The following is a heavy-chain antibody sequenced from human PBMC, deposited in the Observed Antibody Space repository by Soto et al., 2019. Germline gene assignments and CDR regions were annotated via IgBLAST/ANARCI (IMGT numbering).Heavy chain of an antibody. CDR1: GYTFTSYG. J-gene: IGHJ4*02. D-gene: IGHD3-3*01. Sequence: QVQLVQSGAEVKKPGASVKVSCKASGYTFTSYGISWVRQAPGQGLEWMGWISAYNGNTNYAQKLQGRVTMTTDKSTSTAYMELRILRSDDTAVYYCARDPGTTIFGVVHFDYWGQGTLVTVSS. CDR2: ISAYNGNT. V-gene: IGHV1-18*01. CDR3: ARDPGTTIFGVVHFDY.